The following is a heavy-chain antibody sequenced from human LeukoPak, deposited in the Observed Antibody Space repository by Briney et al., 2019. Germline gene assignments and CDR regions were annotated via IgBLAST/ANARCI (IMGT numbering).Heavy chain of an antibody. V-gene: IGHV3-9*01. CDR3: AKEAGRDDFWDYFDC. J-gene: IGHJ4*02. CDR1: GFTFDDYA. D-gene: IGHD5-24*01. Sequence: GRSLRLSCAASGFTFDDYAMHWVRQVPGKGLEWVSGITWNSGSRGYAGSVKGRFTISRDNAKNSLYLQMNSLIPEDTALYYCAKEAGRDDFWDYFDCWGQGTLVTVSS. CDR2: ITWNSGSR.